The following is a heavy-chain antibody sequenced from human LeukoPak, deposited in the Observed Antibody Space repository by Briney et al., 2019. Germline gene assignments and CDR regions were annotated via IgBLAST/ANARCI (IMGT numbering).Heavy chain of an antibody. CDR3: ARGRDYYDSSSFFDY. V-gene: IGHV4-59*07. CDR2: IYYSGST. J-gene: IGHJ4*02. CDR1: GGSISSYY. Sequence: SDTLSLTCTVSGGSISSYYWSWIRQPPGKGLEWIRYIYYSGSTNYNPSLKSRVAISVDTSKNRFSLKLSSVTAADTAVYYCARGRDYYDSSSFFDYWGQGTLVTVSS. D-gene: IGHD3-22*01.